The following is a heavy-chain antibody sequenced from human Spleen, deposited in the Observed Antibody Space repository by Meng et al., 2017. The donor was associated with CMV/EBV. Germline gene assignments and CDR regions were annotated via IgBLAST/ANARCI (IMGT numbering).Heavy chain of an antibody. V-gene: IGHV4-31*03. CDR2: ISNSGTT. Sequence: SLTCTVSGGSISTGGYYWSWIRQELGKGLEWIGYISNSGTTFYNPSLKSRVTISVDTSKTQFSLKLTSVTAADTAVYYCARGTNYFDSWSQGTLVTVSS. CDR3: ARGTNYFDS. CDR1: GGSISTGGYY. D-gene: IGHD1-1*01. J-gene: IGHJ4*01.